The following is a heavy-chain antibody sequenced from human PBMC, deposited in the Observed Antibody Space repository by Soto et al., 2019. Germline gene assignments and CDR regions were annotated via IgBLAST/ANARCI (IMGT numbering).Heavy chain of an antibody. D-gene: IGHD5-18*01. CDR3: ARGGRIVDTGIGYYYYHAMDV. Sequence: ASVKVSCKASGYTFTSYYIHWVRQAPGQGLEWMGIFNPTGDTASYAQKLQGRVAMTRDTSTGTAYMELGSLRSEDTAVYYCARGGRIVDTGIGYYYYHAMDVWGQGTTVTVSS. CDR1: GYTFTSYY. J-gene: IGHJ6*02. V-gene: IGHV1-46*01. CDR2: FNPTGDTA.